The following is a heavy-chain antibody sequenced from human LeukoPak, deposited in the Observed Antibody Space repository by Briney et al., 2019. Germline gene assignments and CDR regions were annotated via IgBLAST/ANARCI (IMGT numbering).Heavy chain of an antibody. CDR2: INTNTGNP. Sequence: ASVKVSCEASGYTFTSYAMYWVRQAPGQGLEWMGWINTNTGNPTSAQGFTGRFVFSLDPSVSTAYLQISSLKAEDTAVYYCARDSGMVVAATYYYYYYMDVWGKGTTVTVSS. J-gene: IGHJ6*03. V-gene: IGHV7-4-1*02. CDR1: GYTFTSYA. D-gene: IGHD2-15*01. CDR3: ARDSGMVVAATYYYYYYMDV.